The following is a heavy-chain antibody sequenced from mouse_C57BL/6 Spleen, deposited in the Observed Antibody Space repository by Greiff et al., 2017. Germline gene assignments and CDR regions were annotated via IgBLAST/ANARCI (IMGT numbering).Heavy chain of an antibody. Sequence: VQLQQSGAELVRPGASVTLSCKASGYTFTDYEMHWVKQTPVHGLEWIGAIDPETGGTAYNQKFKGKAILTADKSSSTAYMELRSLTSEDSAVYYCTRGTTVVTGTGAMDYWGQGTSVTVSS. CDR2: IDPETGGT. V-gene: IGHV1-15*01. D-gene: IGHD1-1*01. J-gene: IGHJ4*01. CDR3: TRGTTVVTGTGAMDY. CDR1: GYTFTDYE.